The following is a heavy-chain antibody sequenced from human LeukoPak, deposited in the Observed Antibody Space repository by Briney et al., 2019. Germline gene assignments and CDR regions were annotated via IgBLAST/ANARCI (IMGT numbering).Heavy chain of an antibody. Sequence: ASVKVSCKASGYTFTGYYMHWVRQAPGQGLEWMGWINPNSGGANYAQKFQGRVTMTRDTSINTAYMELSSLRSEDTAVYYCARDQYFYDSGRSYFYFDDWGQGTLVTVSS. D-gene: IGHD3-22*01. CDR3: ARDQYFYDSGRSYFYFDD. CDR2: INPNSGGA. V-gene: IGHV1-2*02. CDR1: GYTFTGYY. J-gene: IGHJ4*02.